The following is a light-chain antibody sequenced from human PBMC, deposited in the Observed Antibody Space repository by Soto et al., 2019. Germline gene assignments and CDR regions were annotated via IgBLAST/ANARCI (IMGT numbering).Light chain of an antibody. CDR3: QQYNNWPPVT. Sequence: EIVMTQSPATLSVSPGERATLSCRASQSVSSNLAWYQQKPGQAPRLLIYGASTSATGIPARFSGSGSGTEFTLTISSLQSEDFAVYYCQQYNNWPPVTFGQGTKVEIK. CDR1: QSVSSN. J-gene: IGKJ1*01. V-gene: IGKV3-15*01. CDR2: GAS.